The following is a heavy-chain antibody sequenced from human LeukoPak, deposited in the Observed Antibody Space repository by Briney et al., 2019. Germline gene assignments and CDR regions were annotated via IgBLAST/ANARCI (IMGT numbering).Heavy chain of an antibody. Sequence: SETLSLTCTVSGYSISSGYYWGWIRQPPGKGLEWIGSIYHSGSTYYNPSLKSRVTISVDTSKNQFSLKLSSVTAADTAVYYCARGNPPGHRGGYFDLWGRGTLVTVSS. J-gene: IGHJ2*01. D-gene: IGHD1-14*01. V-gene: IGHV4-38-2*02. CDR3: ARGNPPGHRGGYFDL. CDR1: GYSISSGYY. CDR2: IYHSGST.